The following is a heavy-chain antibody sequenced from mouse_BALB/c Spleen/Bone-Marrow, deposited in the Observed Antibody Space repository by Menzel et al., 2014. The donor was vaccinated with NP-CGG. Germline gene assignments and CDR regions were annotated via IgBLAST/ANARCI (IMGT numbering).Heavy chain of an antibody. V-gene: IGHV5-6-3*01. J-gene: IGHJ4*01. Sequence: EVQGVESGGGLVQPGGSLKLSCAASGFTFSSYGMSWVRQTPDKRLELVATINSNGGSTYYPDSVKGRFTISRGNAKNTLYLQMSSLKSEDTAMYYCARDYYGSSYAMDYWGQGTSVTVSS. D-gene: IGHD1-1*01. CDR3: ARDYYGSSYAMDY. CDR2: INSNGGST. CDR1: GFTFSSYG.